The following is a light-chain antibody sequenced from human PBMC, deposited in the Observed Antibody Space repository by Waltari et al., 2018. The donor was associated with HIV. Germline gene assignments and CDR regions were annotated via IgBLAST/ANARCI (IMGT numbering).Light chain of an antibody. CDR3: SSYAGTNRL. CDR2: EDN. Sequence: QSPLTQPPSASASPGQSVTISCTGISSDVGGYKYVSWYQHHPGKAPKLMIYEDNRRPSGVPDRFSGSKSGNTASLTVSGLQADDEADYYCSSYAGTNRLFGGGTKLTVL. J-gene: IGLJ2*01. CDR1: SSDVGGYKY. V-gene: IGLV2-8*01.